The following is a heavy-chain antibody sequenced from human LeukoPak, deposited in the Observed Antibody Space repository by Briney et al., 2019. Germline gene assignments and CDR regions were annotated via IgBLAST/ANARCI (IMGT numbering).Heavy chain of an antibody. V-gene: IGHV4-59*01. CDR3: ARGRWLVNY. J-gene: IGHJ4*02. CDR2: IYYNEST. D-gene: IGHD6-19*01. Sequence: TSETLSLTCTVSGGSISTYYWSWIRQPVGKGLEWIGYIYYNESTNYNPSVKSRVTISADTSKNQFSLKLRSVTAADTAAYYCARGRWLVNYWGQGTLVTVSS. CDR1: GGSISTYY.